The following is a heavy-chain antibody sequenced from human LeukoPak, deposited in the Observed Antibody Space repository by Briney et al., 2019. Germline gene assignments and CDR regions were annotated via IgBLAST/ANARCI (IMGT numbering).Heavy chain of an antibody. J-gene: IGHJ4*02. CDR1: GGSISSSSYY. CDR2: IYYSGST. V-gene: IGHV4-39*07. D-gene: IGHD4-17*01. CDR3: ARATTVTKGEDY. Sequence: SETLSLTCTVSGGSISSSSYYWGWIRQPPGKGLEWIGSIYYSGSTYYNPSLKSRVTMSVDTSKNQFSLKLSSVTAADTAVYYCARATTVTKGEDYWGQGTLVTVSS.